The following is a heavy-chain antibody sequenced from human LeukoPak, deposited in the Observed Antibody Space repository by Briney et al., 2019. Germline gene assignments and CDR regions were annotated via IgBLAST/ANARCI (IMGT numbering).Heavy chain of an antibody. CDR1: GFTFSNYA. D-gene: IGHD6-19*01. CDR2: ISGSGGTT. CDR3: ARAGAVAGPPDY. Sequence: GGSLRLSCAASGFTFSNYAMSWVRQAPGKGLDWVSVISGSGGTTYYADSVKGRFTISRDNAKNSLYLQMNSLRAEDTAVYYCARAGAVAGPPDYWGQGTLVTVSS. J-gene: IGHJ4*02. V-gene: IGHV3-23*01.